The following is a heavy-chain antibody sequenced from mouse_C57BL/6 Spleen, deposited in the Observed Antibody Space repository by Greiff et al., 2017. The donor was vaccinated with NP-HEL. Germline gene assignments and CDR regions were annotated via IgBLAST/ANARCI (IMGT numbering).Heavy chain of an antibody. CDR2: IDPSDSYT. D-gene: IGHD1-1*01. Sequence: QVQLQQPGAELVKPGASVKLSCKASGYTFTSYWMQWVKQRPGQGLEWIGEIDPSDSYTNYNQKFKGKATLTVDTSSSTAYMQLSSLTSEDSAVYYCARGDYGSKDYFDYWGQGTTLTVSS. J-gene: IGHJ2*01. CDR3: ARGDYGSKDYFDY. V-gene: IGHV1-50*01. CDR1: GYTFTSYW.